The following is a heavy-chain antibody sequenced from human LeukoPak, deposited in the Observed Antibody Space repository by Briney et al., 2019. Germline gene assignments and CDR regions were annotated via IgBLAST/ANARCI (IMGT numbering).Heavy chain of an antibody. Sequence: GGSLRLSCAVSGFSFNSYWIHWVRQAPGKGLVWVSRVKSDGSGTNYADSVKGRFTISRDNAKNSLYLQMNSLRAEDTAVYYCARDRWRDSSWSRSPFDYWGQGTLVTVSS. D-gene: IGHD6-13*01. CDR1: GFSFNSYW. V-gene: IGHV3-74*01. J-gene: IGHJ4*02. CDR2: VKSDGSGT. CDR3: ARDRWRDSSWSRSPFDY.